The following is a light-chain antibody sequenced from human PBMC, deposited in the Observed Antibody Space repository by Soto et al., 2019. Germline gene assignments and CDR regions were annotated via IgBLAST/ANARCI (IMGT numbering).Light chain of an antibody. V-gene: IGKV1-5*01. CDR2: DAS. CDR1: QTISTW. CDR3: QQYNNHSPYT. Sequence: DIQMTQSPSTLSASIGDRVTITCRASQTISTWLAWHQQKPGKAPKVLIYDASTLESGVPSRFSGSGSGTEFTLTISSLQPDDFATYYCQQYNNHSPYTFGQGTKVDIK. J-gene: IGKJ2*01.